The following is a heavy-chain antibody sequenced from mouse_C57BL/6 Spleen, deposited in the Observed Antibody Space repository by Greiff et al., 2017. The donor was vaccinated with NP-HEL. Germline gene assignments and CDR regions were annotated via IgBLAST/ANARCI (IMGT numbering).Heavy chain of an antibody. Sequence: QVQLQQSGAELVKPGASVKLSCKASGYTFTSYWMQWVKQRPGQGLEWIGEIDPSDSYTKYNQKFKGKATLHVDTSSSTAYMQLISLTSEDSAVYYCARPDGSSDFDVWGTGTTVTVSS. J-gene: IGHJ1*03. V-gene: IGHV1-50*01. CDR3: ARPDGSSDFDV. CDR1: GYTFTSYW. CDR2: IDPSDSYT. D-gene: IGHD1-1*01.